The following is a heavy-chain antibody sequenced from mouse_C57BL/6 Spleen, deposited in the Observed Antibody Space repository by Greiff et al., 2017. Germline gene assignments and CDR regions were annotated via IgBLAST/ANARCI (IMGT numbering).Heavy chain of an antibody. D-gene: IGHD1-1*01. J-gene: IGHJ4*01. V-gene: IGHV14-2*01. Sequence: EVKLMESGAELVKPGASVKLSCTASGFNIKDYYMHWVKQRTEQGLEWIGRIDPEDGETKYAPKFQGKATITADTSSNTAYLQLSSLTAEDTAVYYCARRAGSSYPYYYAMDYWGQGTSVTVSS. CDR1: GFNIKDYY. CDR2: IDPEDGET. CDR3: ARRAGSSYPYYYAMDY.